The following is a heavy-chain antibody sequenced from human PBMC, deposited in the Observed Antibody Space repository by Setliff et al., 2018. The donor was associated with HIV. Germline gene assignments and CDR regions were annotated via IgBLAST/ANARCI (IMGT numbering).Heavy chain of an antibody. D-gene: IGHD1-7*01. CDR2: IYSTGHT. J-gene: IGHJ4*02. CDR3: ARRTPPEFDF. CDR1: GYSITNGNY. Sequence: SETLSLTCVVFGYSITNGNYWAWIRQSPGKGLEWIGSIYSTGHTYYNPSHKSRLTMSVDTAKNRFSLKLISVTAADTAVYYCARRTPPEFDFWSQGILVTVSS. V-gene: IGHV4-38-2*01.